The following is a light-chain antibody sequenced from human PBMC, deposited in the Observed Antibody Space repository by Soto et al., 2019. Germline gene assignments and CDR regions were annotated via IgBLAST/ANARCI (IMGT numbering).Light chain of an antibody. J-gene: IGLJ1*01. Sequence: QSALTQPASVSGSPGQSITISCTGTSSDVGAYNYVSWYQQHPGKAPKLMIYEVSNRPSGVSDRFSGSKSGNTASLTISGLQAEDEADYYCNSYTTSSTLPYVFGTGTKLTVL. CDR1: SSDVGAYNY. V-gene: IGLV2-14*01. CDR2: EVS. CDR3: NSYTTSSTLPYV.